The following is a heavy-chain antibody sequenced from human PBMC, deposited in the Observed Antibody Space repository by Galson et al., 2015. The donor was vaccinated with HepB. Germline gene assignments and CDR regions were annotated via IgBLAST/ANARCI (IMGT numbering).Heavy chain of an antibody. CDR3: SRGAVPAANAPFDY. V-gene: IGHV1-69*04. Sequence: SVKVSCKASGGTFSTYAVNWVRQAPGQGLEWMGRILPIRDIANYAQKFQGRVTITADKSTSTAYMELTNLRFEDTALYYCSRGAVPAANAPFDYWGQGTLVTVSS. D-gene: IGHD2-2*01. CDR1: GGTFSTYA. CDR2: ILPIRDIA. J-gene: IGHJ4*02.